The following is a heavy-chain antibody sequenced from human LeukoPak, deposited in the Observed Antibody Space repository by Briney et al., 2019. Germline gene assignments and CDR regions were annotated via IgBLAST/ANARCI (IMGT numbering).Heavy chain of an antibody. Sequence: ASVKVSCKASGYTFTSYDINWVRQATGQGLEWMGWMNPNSGNTGYAQKFQGRVTMTRNTSISTAYMELSSLRSEDTAVYYCARVVGSGSSGWYSGFDYWGQGTLVTVSS. J-gene: IGHJ4*02. CDR1: GYTFTSYD. CDR2: MNPNSGNT. D-gene: IGHD6-19*01. V-gene: IGHV1-8*01. CDR3: ARVVGSGSSGWYSGFDY.